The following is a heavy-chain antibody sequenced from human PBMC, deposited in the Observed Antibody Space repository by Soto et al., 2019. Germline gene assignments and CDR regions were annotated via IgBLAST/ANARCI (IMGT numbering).Heavy chain of an antibody. J-gene: IGHJ3*02. D-gene: IGHD6-6*01. CDR2: ISGSGGST. V-gene: IGHV3-23*01. Sequence: GGSLRLSCAASGFTFSSYAMSWVRQAPGKGLEWVSAISGSGGSTYYADSVKGRFTISRDNSKNTLYLQMNSLRAEDTAVYYCAKDPEGGYSSSHDAFDIWGQGTMVTVSS. CDR1: GFTFSSYA. CDR3: AKDPEGGYSSSHDAFDI.